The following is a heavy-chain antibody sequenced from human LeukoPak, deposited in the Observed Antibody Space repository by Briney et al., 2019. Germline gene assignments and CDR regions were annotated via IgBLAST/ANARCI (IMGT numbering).Heavy chain of an antibody. V-gene: IGHV4-61*02. CDR2: IYTSGST. J-gene: IGHJ5*02. Sequence: SETLSLTCTVSGGSISSGSYYWSWIRQPAGKGLEWIGRIYTSGSTNYNPSLKSRVTIPVDTSKNQFSLKLSSVTAADTAVYHCGRERGGRTGRWVNGSPPWGQGTLVTVPS. D-gene: IGHD3-16*01. CDR3: GRERGGRTGRWVNGSPP. CDR1: GGSISSGSYY.